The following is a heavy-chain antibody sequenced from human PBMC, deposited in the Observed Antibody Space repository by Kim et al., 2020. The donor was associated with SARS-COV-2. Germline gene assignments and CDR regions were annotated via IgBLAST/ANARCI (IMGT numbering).Heavy chain of an antibody. Sequence: GGSLRLSCAASGFTFSSYGMHWVRQAPGKGLEWVAVIWYDGSNKYYADSVKGRFTISRDNSKNTLYLQMNSLRAEDTAVYYCARDVTSLVTRATAMVSWGQGTLVTVSS. CDR1: GFTFSSYG. D-gene: IGHD5-18*01. V-gene: IGHV3-33*01. CDR3: ARDVTSLVTRATAMVS. J-gene: IGHJ4*02. CDR2: IWYDGSNK.